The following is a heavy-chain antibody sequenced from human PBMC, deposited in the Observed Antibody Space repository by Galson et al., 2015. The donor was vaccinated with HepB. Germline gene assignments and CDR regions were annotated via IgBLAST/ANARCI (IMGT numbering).Heavy chain of an antibody. CDR3: ARDLSYGYFDY. J-gene: IGHJ4*02. D-gene: IGHD5-18*01. CDR1: GYTFTSYA. CDR2: ISAYNGNT. V-gene: IGHV1-18*01. Sequence: SVKVSCKASGYTFTSYAFSWVRQAPGQGLEWMGWISAYNGNTNYAQKLQGRVTMTTDTSTSPAYMELRTLRSDDTAVYYCARDLSYGYFDYWGQGTLVTVSS.